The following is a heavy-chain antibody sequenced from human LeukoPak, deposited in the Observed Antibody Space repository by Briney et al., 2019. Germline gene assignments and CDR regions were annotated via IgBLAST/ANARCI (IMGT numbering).Heavy chain of an antibody. V-gene: IGHV4-4*07. CDR2: IYTSGST. J-gene: IGHJ4*02. Sequence: WETLSLTCTVSGGSISSYYWSWIRQPAGKGLEWFGRIYTSGSTIYNPSLKSRVTMSVDTSKNQFSLKLSSVTAADTAVYYCASGRPEYCSSTSCHLRFDYWGQGTLVTVSS. CDR1: GGSISSYY. CDR3: ASGRPEYCSSTSCHLRFDY. D-gene: IGHD2-2*01.